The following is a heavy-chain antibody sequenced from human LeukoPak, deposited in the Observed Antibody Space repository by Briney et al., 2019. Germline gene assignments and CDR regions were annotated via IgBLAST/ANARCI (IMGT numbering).Heavy chain of an antibody. V-gene: IGHV3-15*01. CDR1: GFTFSNAW. CDR2: IKSKTDGGTT. D-gene: IGHD3-10*01. Sequence: GGSLRLSCAASGFTFSNAWMSWVRQAPGKGLEWVGRIKSKTDGGTTDYAAPVKGRFTISRDDSKNTLYLQMNSLKTEDTAVYYCARGNVLLWFGEDPLYYYYGMDVWGQGTTVTVSS. J-gene: IGHJ6*02. CDR3: ARGNVLLWFGEDPLYYYYGMDV.